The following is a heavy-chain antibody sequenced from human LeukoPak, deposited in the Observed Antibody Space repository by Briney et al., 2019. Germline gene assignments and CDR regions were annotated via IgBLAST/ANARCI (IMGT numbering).Heavy chain of an antibody. D-gene: IGHD2-15*01. Sequence: PSETLSLTCTVSGGSISSGDYYRSWIRQPPGKGLEWLGYIYSSGSTYYNPSLKSRVTISADTSKNQFSLKLSSVTAADTAVYYCARASYCSGGSCYSGGYYWGQGTLVTVSS. J-gene: IGHJ4*02. CDR2: IYSSGST. CDR1: GGSISSGDYY. V-gene: IGHV4-30-4*01. CDR3: ARASYCSGGSCYSGGYY.